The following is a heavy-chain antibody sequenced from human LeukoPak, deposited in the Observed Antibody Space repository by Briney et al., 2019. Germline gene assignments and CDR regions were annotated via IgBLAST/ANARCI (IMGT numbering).Heavy chain of an antibody. D-gene: IGHD2-15*01. CDR1: GGTFSSYA. V-gene: IGHV1-69*05. J-gene: IGHJ5*02. Sequence: EASVKVSRKASGGTFSSYAISWVRQAPGQGLEWMGRIIPIFGTANYAQKFQGRVTITTDESTGTAYMELSSLRSEDTAVYYCAREGRYCSGGSCLNWFDPWGQGTLVTVSS. CDR2: IIPIFGTA. CDR3: AREGRYCSGGSCLNWFDP.